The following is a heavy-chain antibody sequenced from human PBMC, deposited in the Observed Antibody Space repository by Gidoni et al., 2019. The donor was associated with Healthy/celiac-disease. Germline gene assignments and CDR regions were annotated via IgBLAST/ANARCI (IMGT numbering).Heavy chain of an antibody. V-gene: IGHV3-15*01. Sequence: EVQLVESGGGLVKPGGSLRLSCAASGFTFSNAWMSWVRPAPGKGLEWVGRIKSKTDGGTTDYAAPVKGRFTISRDDSKNTLYLQMNSLKTEDTAVYYCTTEGNSSSWYFFVFLHWFDPWGQGTLVTVSS. CDR2: IKSKTDGGTT. CDR3: TTEGNSSSWYFFVFLHWFDP. CDR1: GFTFSNAW. D-gene: IGHD6-13*01. J-gene: IGHJ5*02.